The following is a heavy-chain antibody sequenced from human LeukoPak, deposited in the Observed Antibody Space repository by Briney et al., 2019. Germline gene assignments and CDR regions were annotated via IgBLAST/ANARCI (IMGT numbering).Heavy chain of an antibody. V-gene: IGHV3-21*01. Sequence: GGSLRLSCLASGFTFSDYNFNWVRQAPGKGLEWVSSINGGSTHKFYGDSVKGRFIISRDNAKRSLYLEMNSLRAEDTAVYYCARDGTRAYTGYDFDFWGQGTLVSVSS. J-gene: IGHJ4*02. CDR3: ARDGTRAYTGYDFDF. CDR1: GFTFSDYN. D-gene: IGHD5-12*01. CDR2: INGGSTHK.